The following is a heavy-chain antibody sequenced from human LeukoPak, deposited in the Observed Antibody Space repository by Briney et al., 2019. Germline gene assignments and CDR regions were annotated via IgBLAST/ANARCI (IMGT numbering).Heavy chain of an antibody. V-gene: IGHV3-23*01. D-gene: IGHD1-7*01. CDR3: ARHRVTGTTGWFDP. CDR1: GFTFSNYG. Sequence: PGGSLRLSCVASGFTFSNYGMTWVRQAPGKGLEWVSSISGSGGTTYYADSVKGRFTISRDNSENNLYLQMKSLRAVDTAVYYCARHRVTGTTGWFDPWGQGTLVTVSS. J-gene: IGHJ5*02. CDR2: ISGSGGTT.